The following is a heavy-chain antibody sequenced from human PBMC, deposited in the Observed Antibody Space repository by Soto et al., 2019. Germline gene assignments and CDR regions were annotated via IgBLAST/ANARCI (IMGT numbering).Heavy chain of an antibody. CDR3: SDRRGGPPNV. CDR1: GVSLTSTGVG. V-gene: IGHV2-5*02. Sequence: QITLKESGPTLMNPTQTLTLTCTLSGVSLTSTGVGVDWIRQPPGKALEWLALIYWDDDIRYSPSLKNRLTITKDISKNQVVLTLTHMDPVDTSTYYCSDRRGGPPNVWGQGSLVTVSS. D-gene: IGHD2-8*01. CDR2: IYWDDDI. J-gene: IGHJ4*02.